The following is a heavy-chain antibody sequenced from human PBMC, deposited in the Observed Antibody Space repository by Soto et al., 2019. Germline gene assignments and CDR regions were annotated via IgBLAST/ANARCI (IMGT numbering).Heavy chain of an antibody. CDR1: GFTFSSYA. V-gene: IGHV3-30-3*01. CDR2: ISYDGSSK. Sequence: QVQLVESGGGVVQPGRSLRLSCAASGFTFSSYAMHWVRQAPGKGPEWVAVISYDGSSKTYAASVKGQFTISRDNSKNSLFLQMNNLRPEDTAVYYCARRNSDYSSVWSDAFDIWGQGTMVTVSS. J-gene: IGHJ3*02. CDR3: ARRNSDYSSVWSDAFDI. D-gene: IGHD6-19*01.